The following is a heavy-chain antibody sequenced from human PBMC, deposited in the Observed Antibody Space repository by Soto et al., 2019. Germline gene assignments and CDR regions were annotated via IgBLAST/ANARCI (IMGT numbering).Heavy chain of an antibody. J-gene: IGHJ4*02. D-gene: IGHD3-9*01. Sequence: GGSLRLSCAASGFTVSSNYMSWVRQAPGKGLEWVSVIYSGGSTYYADSVKGRFTISRHNSKNTLYLQMNSLRAEDTAVYYCARGMYYDILTGYVEYPPWLDYWGQGTLVTVSS. CDR1: GFTVSSNY. V-gene: IGHV3-53*04. CDR2: IYSGGST. CDR3: ARGMYYDILTGYVEYPPWLDY.